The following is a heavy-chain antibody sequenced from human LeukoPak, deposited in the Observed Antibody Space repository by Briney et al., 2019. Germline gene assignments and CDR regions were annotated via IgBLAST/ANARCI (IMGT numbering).Heavy chain of an antibody. CDR3: ATRHTAHHDLGFDY. CDR1: GFTFSSYG. V-gene: IGHV3-30*02. CDR2: IRYDGSNK. D-gene: IGHD5-18*01. Sequence: PGGSLRLSCAASGFTFSSYGMHWVRQAPGRGLEWVAFIRYDGSNKYYADSVKGRFTISRDNSKNTLYLQMNSLRAEDTAVYYCATRHTAHHDLGFDYWGQGTLVTVSS. J-gene: IGHJ4*02.